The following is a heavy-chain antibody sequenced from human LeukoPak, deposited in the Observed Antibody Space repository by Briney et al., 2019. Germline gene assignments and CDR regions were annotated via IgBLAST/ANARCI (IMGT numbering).Heavy chain of an antibody. Sequence: PSETLSLTCTVSGGSISSSSYYWGWIRQPPGKGLEWIGSIYYSGSTYYNPSLKSRVTISVDTSKNQFSLKLSSVTAADTAVYYCARVDVDTAMVTGDYWGQGTLVTVSS. CDR1: GGSISSSSYY. V-gene: IGHV4-39*07. D-gene: IGHD5-18*01. CDR3: ARVDVDTAMVTGDY. J-gene: IGHJ4*02. CDR2: IYYSGST.